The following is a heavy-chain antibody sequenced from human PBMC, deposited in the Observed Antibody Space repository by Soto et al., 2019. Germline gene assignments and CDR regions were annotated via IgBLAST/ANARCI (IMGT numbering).Heavy chain of an antibody. CDR3: AREGVPVKDAFDI. V-gene: IGHV1-69*04. Sequence: SVKVSCKASGGTFSSYTISWVRQAPGQGHEWMGRIIPILGIANYAQRFEGRVTITADKSTSTAYMELSSLRSEDTAVYYCAREGVPVKDAFDIWGQGTMVTVSS. D-gene: IGHD2-2*01. CDR1: GGTFSSYT. J-gene: IGHJ3*02. CDR2: IIPILGIA.